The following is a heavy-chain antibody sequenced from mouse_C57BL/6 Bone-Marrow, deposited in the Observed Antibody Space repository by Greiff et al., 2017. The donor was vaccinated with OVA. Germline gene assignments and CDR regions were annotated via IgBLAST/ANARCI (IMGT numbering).Heavy chain of an antibody. Sequence: VQLQQPGAELVKPGASVKLSCKASGYTFTSYWMQWVKQRPGQGLEWIGEIDPSDSYTNYNQKFKGKATLTVDTSSSTAYMQPSSLTSEDSAVYYCARESYSNYDYAMDYWGQGTSVTVSS. V-gene: IGHV1-50*01. J-gene: IGHJ4*01. CDR3: ARESYSNYDYAMDY. D-gene: IGHD2-5*01. CDR1: GYTFTSYW. CDR2: IDPSDSYT.